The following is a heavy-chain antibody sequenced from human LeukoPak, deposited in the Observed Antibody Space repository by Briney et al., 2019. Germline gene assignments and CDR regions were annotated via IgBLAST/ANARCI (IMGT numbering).Heavy chain of an antibody. CDR2: IYTSGST. D-gene: IGHD4-17*01. Sequence: TETLSLTCAVYGGSFSSYYWSWIRQPAGKGLEWIGRIYTSGSTNYNPSLKSRVTISVDTSKNQFSLKLSSVTAADTAVYYCARERTTVTTGWFDPWGQGTLVTVSS. J-gene: IGHJ5*02. V-gene: IGHV4-4*07. CDR3: ARERTTVTTGWFDP. CDR1: GGSFSSYY.